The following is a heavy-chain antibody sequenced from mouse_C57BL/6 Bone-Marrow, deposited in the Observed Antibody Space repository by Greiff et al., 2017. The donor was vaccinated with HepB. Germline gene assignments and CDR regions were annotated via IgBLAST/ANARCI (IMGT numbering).Heavy chain of an antibody. D-gene: IGHD3-1*01. Sequence: VQLQQPGAELVRPGTSVKLSCKASGYTFTSYWMHWVKQRPGQGLEWIGVIDPSDSYTNYNQKFKGKATLTVDTSSSTAYMQLSRLTSEDSAVYYCARWGAWWGQGTLVTVSA. CDR2: IDPSDSYT. CDR3: ARWGAW. J-gene: IGHJ3*02. V-gene: IGHV1-59*01. CDR1: GYTFTSYW.